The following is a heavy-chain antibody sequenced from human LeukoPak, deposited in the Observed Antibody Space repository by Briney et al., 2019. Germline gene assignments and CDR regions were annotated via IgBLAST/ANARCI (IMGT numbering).Heavy chain of an antibody. CDR3: ARDLTGFGED. CDR2: IYYSGST. V-gene: IGHV4-59*01. Sequence: PSETLSLTCIVSGGSISSYYWSWIRQPPGKGLEWIGYIYYSGSTNYNPSLKSRVTISVDTSKNQFSLKLRSVTAADTAVYYCARDLTGFGEDWGQGTLVTVSS. J-gene: IGHJ4*02. CDR1: GGSISSYY. D-gene: IGHD3-10*01.